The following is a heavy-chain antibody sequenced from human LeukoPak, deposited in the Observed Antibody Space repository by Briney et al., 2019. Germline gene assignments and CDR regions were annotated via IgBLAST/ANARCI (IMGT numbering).Heavy chain of an antibody. D-gene: IGHD3-3*01. CDR3: ARVEKGFWSGFKMDV. Sequence: GGSLRLSCAASGFTFTRFAMYWVRQAPGKGLEWISYISGGGGIIDYADSVKGRFTTSRANDNNSLYLQMSRLTGEDTAVYFCARVEKGFWSGFKMDVWGMGTTVTVSS. CDR1: GFTFTRFA. J-gene: IGHJ6*04. V-gene: IGHV3-48*01. CDR2: ISGGGGII.